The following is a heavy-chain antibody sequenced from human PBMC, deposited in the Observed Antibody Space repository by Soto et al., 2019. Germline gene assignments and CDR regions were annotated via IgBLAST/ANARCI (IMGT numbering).Heavy chain of an antibody. D-gene: IGHD3-22*01. Sequence: SETLSLTCAVSGVSISSHFWSWIRQPPGKGLEWIGYIYDSGTNYNPSLKSRLTMSIDTSRNQFSLKLSSVTAADTAVYYCARYSYYYDSSGYRPLDYWGQGTLVTVSS. J-gene: IGHJ4*02. CDR1: GVSISSHF. CDR3: ARYSYYYDSSGYRPLDY. CDR2: IYDSGT. V-gene: IGHV4-59*08.